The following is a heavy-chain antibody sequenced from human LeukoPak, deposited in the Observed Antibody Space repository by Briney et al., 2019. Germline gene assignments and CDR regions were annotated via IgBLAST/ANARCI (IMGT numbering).Heavy chain of an antibody. CDR3: AKDLFLYGDYSVGAFDI. Sequence: PGRSLRLSCAASGFTFSSYGMHWVRQAPGKGLEWVAVTRYDGSNKYYADSVKGRFTISRDNSKNTLYLQMNSLRAEDTAVYYCAKDLFLYGDYSVGAFDIWGQGTMVTVSS. CDR1: GFTFSSYG. CDR2: TRYDGSNK. D-gene: IGHD4-17*01. V-gene: IGHV3-33*06. J-gene: IGHJ3*02.